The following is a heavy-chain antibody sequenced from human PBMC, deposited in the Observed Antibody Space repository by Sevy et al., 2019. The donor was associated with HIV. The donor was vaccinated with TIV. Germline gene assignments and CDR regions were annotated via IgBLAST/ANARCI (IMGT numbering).Heavy chain of an antibody. D-gene: IGHD3-10*01. CDR1: GFTFSSYS. Sequence: GGSLRLSCAASGFTFSSYSMNWVRQAPGKGLEWVSCISSSSSTIFFTDSVKGRFTISRDNAKNSLFLQMNSLRDEDTAVYYCARGEGRYGSGSFDYWGQGTRVTVSS. CDR3: ARGEGRYGSGSFDY. V-gene: IGHV3-48*02. CDR2: ISSSSSTI. J-gene: IGHJ4*02.